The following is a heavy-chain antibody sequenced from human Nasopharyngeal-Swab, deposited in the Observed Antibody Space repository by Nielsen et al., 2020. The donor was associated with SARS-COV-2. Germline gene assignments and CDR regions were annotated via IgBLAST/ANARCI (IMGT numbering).Heavy chain of an antibody. CDR3: AKDTYYDSSGYFLFGYAFDI. V-gene: IGHV3-23*01. CDR1: GFTFSSYA. D-gene: IGHD3-22*01. J-gene: IGHJ3*02. Sequence: GESLKISCAASGFTFSSYAMSWVCQAPGKGLEWVSAISGSGGSTYYADSVKGRFTISRDNSKNTLYLQMNSLRAEDTAVYYCAKDTYYDSSGYFLFGYAFDIWGQGTMVTVSS. CDR2: ISGSGGST.